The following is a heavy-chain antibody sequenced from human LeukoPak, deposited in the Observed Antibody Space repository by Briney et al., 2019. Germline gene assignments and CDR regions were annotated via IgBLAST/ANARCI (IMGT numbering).Heavy chain of an antibody. D-gene: IGHD6-13*01. CDR1: VESFSGYY. CDR2: INHSGST. V-gene: IGHV4-34*01. Sequence: SETLSLTCALYVESFSGYYGSWIRDPPGKGREGIGEINHSGSTNYNPSRKSRVPISVATSKNQFSLTLSSVTAAETAVYYCARNTGYGSSGYSDLFDYWGQGSLVTVSS. CDR3: ARNTGYGSSGYSDLFDY. J-gene: IGHJ4*02.